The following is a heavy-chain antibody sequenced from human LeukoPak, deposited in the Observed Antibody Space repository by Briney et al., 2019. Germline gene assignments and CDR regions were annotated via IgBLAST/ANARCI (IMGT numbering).Heavy chain of an antibody. Sequence: GGSLRLSCAASGFSFRSSWMNWVRQAPGKGLQWVANINPEGSQTRFVDSVMGRFTMSKDNVKNSLYLQMNSRRVEDTAVFYCAAWTARGYNFWGQGTVVTVSS. V-gene: IGHV3-7*01. CDR1: GFSFRSSW. CDR3: AAWTARGYNF. J-gene: IGHJ4*02. CDR2: INPEGSQT. D-gene: IGHD5-24*01.